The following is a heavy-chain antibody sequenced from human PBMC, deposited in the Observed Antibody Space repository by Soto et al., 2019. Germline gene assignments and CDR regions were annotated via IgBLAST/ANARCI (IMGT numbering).Heavy chain of an antibody. Sequence: EVQLVESGGGLVKPGGSLRLSCAASGFTFSSYSMNWVRQAPGKGLEWVSSISSSSSYIYYADSVKGRFTISSDNAKNSLYLQRNSLRAEDTAVYYCARDQVAGTRYFDLWGRGTLVTVSS. CDR2: ISSSSSYI. CDR3: ARDQVAGTRYFDL. CDR1: GFTFSSYS. J-gene: IGHJ2*01. D-gene: IGHD6-19*01. V-gene: IGHV3-21*01.